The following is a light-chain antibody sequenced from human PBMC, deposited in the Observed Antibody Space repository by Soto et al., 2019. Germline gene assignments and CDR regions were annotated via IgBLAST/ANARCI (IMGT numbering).Light chain of an antibody. CDR3: QQTLSFPPT. J-gene: IGKJ1*01. CDR2: TGS. CDR1: QAIDSW. Sequence: DIQITRSQPCLRAALVDRVTITCRASQAIDSWLAWYQQKPGEAPKLLIFTGSLLHSGVPPRFSGSGSGTDFTLTISSLQPEDFATYYCQQTLSFPPTFGQGTKVDIK. V-gene: IGKV1-12*01.